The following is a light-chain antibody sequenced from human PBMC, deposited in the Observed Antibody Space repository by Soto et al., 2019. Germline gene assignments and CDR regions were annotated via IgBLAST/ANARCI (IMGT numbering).Light chain of an antibody. CDR1: NSSIGNNC. J-gene: IGLJ1*01. CDR2: DNN. CDR3: GTWDSSLSAGV. V-gene: IGLV1-51*01. Sequence: QSVLTQPPSVSATPGQTVTISCSGSNSSIGNNCVSWYQQLPGTAPKLLIYDNNKRPSEIPDRFSGSKSGTSATLGITGLQTEDEADYYCGTWDSSLSAGVFGTGTKLTVL.